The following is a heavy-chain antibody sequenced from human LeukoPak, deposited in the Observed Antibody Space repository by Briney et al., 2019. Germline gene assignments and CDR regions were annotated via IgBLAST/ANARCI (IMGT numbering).Heavy chain of an antibody. CDR3: ARGTTRASSTYSSGWDSYYYYYGMDV. CDR1: GGSFSGYY. J-gene: IGHJ6*02. D-gene: IGHD6-19*01. V-gene: IGHV4-34*01. CDR2: INHSGNT. Sequence: SETLSLTCAVYGGSFSGYYWSWIRQPPGKGLEWIGEINHSGNTNYSPSLKSRVTISVDTSKNQFSLKLSSVTAAGTAVYYCARGTTRASSTYSSGWDSYYYYYGMDVWGQGTTVTASS.